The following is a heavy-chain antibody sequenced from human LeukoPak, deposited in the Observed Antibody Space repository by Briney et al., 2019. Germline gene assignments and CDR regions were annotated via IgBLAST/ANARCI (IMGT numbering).Heavy chain of an antibody. CDR3: TREAEVEVITTGFDY. D-gene: IGHD3-22*01. J-gene: IGHJ4*02. CDR2: IRSKAYGRTT. Sequence: GGSLRLSCTASGFTLGDYAMSWVRQAPGKGLEWVGFIRSKAYGRTTEYAASVKGRFTISRDDSKSIAYLQMNSLKTEDTAVYYSTREAEVEVITTGFDYWGQGTLVTVSS. V-gene: IGHV3-49*04. CDR1: GFTLGDYA.